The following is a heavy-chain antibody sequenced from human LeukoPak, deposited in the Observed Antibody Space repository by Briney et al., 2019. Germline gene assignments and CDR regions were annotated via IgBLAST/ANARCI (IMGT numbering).Heavy chain of an antibody. CDR2: INSDGSST. J-gene: IGHJ4*02. V-gene: IGHV3-74*01. Sequence: GGSLRLSCAASGFTFSSYWMHWVRQAPGKGLVCVSRINSDGSSTSYADSVKGRFTISRDNAKNTLYLQMNSLRAEDTAVYYCARDQGSGYYYAPDYWGQGTLVTVSS. CDR3: ARDQGSGYYYAPDY. D-gene: IGHD3-22*01. CDR1: GFTFSSYW.